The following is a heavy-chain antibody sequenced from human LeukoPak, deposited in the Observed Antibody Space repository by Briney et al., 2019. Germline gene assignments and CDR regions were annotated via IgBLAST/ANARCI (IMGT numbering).Heavy chain of an antibody. CDR3: ARVAATDPLTGDAFDI. CDR1: GYTFTGYY. J-gene: IGHJ3*02. CDR2: INPNSGGT. D-gene: IGHD3-9*01. Sequence: GASVKVSCKASGYTFTGYYMHWVRQAPGQGLEWMGWINPNSGGTNYAQKFQGRVTMTRDTSITTAYMELSRLRSDDTAVYYCARVAATDPLTGDAFDIWGQGTMVTVSS. V-gene: IGHV1-2*02.